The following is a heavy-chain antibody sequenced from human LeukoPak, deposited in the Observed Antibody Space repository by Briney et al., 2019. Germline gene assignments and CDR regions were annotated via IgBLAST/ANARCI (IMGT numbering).Heavy chain of an antibody. CDR2: IKSKTDGGTT. CDR1: GFTFSNAW. D-gene: IGHD3-16*02. V-gene: IGHV3-15*01. J-gene: IGHJ4*02. Sequence: GGSLRLSCAASGFTFSNAWMSWVRQAPGKGLEWVGRIKSKTDGGTTDYAAPVEGRFTISRDDSKNTLYLQMNNLKTEDTAVYYCTASIMITFGGVIVRRLFDYWGQGTLVTVSS. CDR3: TASIMITFGGVIVRRLFDY.